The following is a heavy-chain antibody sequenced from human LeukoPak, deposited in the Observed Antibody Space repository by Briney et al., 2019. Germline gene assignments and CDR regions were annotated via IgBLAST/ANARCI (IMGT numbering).Heavy chain of an antibody. V-gene: IGHV1-69*13. J-gene: IGHJ4*02. Sequence: SVKVSCKASGYTFTSYDISWVRQAPGQGLEWMGGITPIFGTAKYAQKFQGRVTITAVESMSTAYMELSSLRSEDTAVYYCARGWLAETTVVTPYNYWGQGTLVTVSS. CDR1: GYTFTSYD. CDR2: ITPIFGTA. CDR3: ARGWLAETTVVTPYNY. D-gene: IGHD4-23*01.